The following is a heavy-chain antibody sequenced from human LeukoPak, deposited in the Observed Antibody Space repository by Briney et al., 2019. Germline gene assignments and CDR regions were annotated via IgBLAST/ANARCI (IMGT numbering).Heavy chain of an antibody. CDR3: AKDRIRSSSWTGDFDY. CDR2: ISYDGSDK. D-gene: IGHD6-13*01. Sequence: PGRSLRLSCAASGFTFSNYGIHWVRQAPGKGLEWVAVISYDGSDKYYADSVKGRFTISRDNSKNTLYLQMNSLRAEDTAVYYCAKDRIRSSSWTGDFDYWGQGTLVTVSS. V-gene: IGHV3-30*18. CDR1: GFTFSNYG. J-gene: IGHJ4*02.